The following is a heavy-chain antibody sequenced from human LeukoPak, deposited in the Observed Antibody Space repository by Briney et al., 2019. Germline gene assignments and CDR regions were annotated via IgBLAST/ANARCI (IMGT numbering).Heavy chain of an antibody. CDR1: GYTFTGYY. J-gene: IGHJ4*02. CDR2: INPNSGGT. CDR3: ARDGRADILTGYMDY. V-gene: IGHV1-2*02. D-gene: IGHD3-9*01. Sequence: ASVKVSCKASGYTFTGYYMHWVRQAPGQGLEWMGWINPNSGGTNYAQKFQRRVTMTRDTSISTAYMELSRLRSDDTAVYYCARDGRADILTGYMDYWGQGTLVTVSS.